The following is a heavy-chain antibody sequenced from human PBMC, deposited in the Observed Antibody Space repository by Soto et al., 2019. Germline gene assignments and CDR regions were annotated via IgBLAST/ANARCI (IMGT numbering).Heavy chain of an antibody. Sequence: PSETLSLTCSVSGGSISSSNWWSWVRQPPGKGLEWIGEIYYSGTTKYNPSLKSRVTISVDKSESQFSLKLYSVTAADTAVYYCARDQGYCDGGSCYVFDSWGQGTLVTVSS. CDR1: GGSISSSNW. CDR3: ARDQGYCDGGSCYVFDS. J-gene: IGHJ4*02. V-gene: IGHV4-4*02. CDR2: IYYSGTT. D-gene: IGHD2-15*01.